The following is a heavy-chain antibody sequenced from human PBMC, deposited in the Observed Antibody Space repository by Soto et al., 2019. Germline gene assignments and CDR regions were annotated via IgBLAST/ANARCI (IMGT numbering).Heavy chain of an antibody. V-gene: IGHV3-23*01. Sequence: GGSLRLSCAASGFTFSSYAMSWVRRAPGEGLEWVSAISGSGGSTYYADSVKGRFTISRDNSKNTLYLQMNSLRAEDTAVYYCANAAMVRGAYYYYGMDVWGQGTTVTVSS. CDR1: GFTFSSYA. CDR3: ANAAMVRGAYYYYGMDV. CDR2: ISGSGGST. D-gene: IGHD3-10*01. J-gene: IGHJ6*02.